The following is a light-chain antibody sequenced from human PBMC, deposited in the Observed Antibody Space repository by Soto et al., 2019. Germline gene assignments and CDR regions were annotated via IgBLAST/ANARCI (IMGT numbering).Light chain of an antibody. J-gene: IGKJ3*01. V-gene: IGKV3-20*01. CDR3: QQYGSSPGVT. Sequence: EIVLTQSPATLSLSPGERATLSCRASQSARSSLGWYQQKPGQPPSLLIYDVSIRATGIPARFSGSGSGTDFTLTISRLEPEDFAVYYCQQYGSSPGVTFGPGTKVDIK. CDR2: DVS. CDR1: QSARSS.